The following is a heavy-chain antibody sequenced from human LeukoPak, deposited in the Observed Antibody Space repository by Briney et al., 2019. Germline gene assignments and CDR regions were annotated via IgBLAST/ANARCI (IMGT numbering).Heavy chain of an antibody. J-gene: IGHJ4*02. CDR3: ARMASSGFDY. D-gene: IGHD3-22*01. Sequence: PSQTLSLTCTVSGGSISSGGYYWSWIRQPPGKGLEWIGYIYHSGSTYYNPSLKSRVTISVDRSKNQFSLKLSSVTAADTAVYYCARMASSGFDYWGQGTLVTVSS. CDR2: IYHSGST. V-gene: IGHV4-30-2*01. CDR1: GGSISSGGYY.